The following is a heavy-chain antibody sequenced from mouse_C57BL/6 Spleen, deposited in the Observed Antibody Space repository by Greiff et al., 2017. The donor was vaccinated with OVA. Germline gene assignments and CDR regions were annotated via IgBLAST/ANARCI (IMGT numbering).Heavy chain of an antibody. CDR2: INPNNGGT. D-gene: IGHD1-1*01. J-gene: IGHJ3*01. CDR3: ARETYYYGSSFAY. V-gene: IGHV1-22*01. CDR1: GYTFTDYN. Sequence: VQLQQSGPELVKPGASVKMSCKASGYTFTDYNMHWVKQSHGKSLEWIGYINPNNGGTSYNQKFKGKATLTVNKSPSTAYMELRSLTSEDSAVYYCARETYYYGSSFAYWGQGTLVTVSA.